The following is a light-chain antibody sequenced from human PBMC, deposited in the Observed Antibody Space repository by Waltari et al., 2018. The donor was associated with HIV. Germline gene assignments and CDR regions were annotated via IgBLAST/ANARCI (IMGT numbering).Light chain of an antibody. V-gene: IGLV1-40*01. CDR3: AVWDDSLSGPG. Sequence: QSVLTQPPSVSGAPGQTVTISCSGTSSNIGAGYDVNWYRQLPGTAPKLLIYDNTYRPSGVPDRFSASRSGTSASLAITGLQAEDEGDYFCAVWDDSLSGPGFGGGTKLAVL. CDR2: DNT. J-gene: IGLJ3*02. CDR1: SSNIGAGYD.